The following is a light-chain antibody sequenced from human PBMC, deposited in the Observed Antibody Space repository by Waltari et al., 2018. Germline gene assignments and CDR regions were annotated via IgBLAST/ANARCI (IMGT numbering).Light chain of an antibody. V-gene: IGLV2-8*01. CDR1: SSDVGGYNF. CDR3: SSFEGSNNLL. CDR2: EVT. Sequence: QSALTQPPSASGSPGQSVPISCTGTSSDVGGYNFVSWYQQHPGKAPKLLIYEVTKRPSGVPDRFSGSKSGNTASLTVSGLQAEDEADYYCSSFEGSNNLLFGGGTELTVL. J-gene: IGLJ2*01.